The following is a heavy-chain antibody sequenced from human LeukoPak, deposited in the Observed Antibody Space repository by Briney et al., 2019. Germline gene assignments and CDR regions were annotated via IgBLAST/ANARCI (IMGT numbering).Heavy chain of an antibody. Sequence: GGSLRLSCTASGFTFSDYAMNWIRQAPGKGLEWVSTISHSAHGIFYTDSVKGRFTISRDNSNNTVYLQMNSLRAEDTAVYYCARDTSSGWYEKTFDSWGQGTLVTVSS. J-gene: IGHJ4*02. V-gene: IGHV3-23*01. D-gene: IGHD6-19*01. CDR3: ARDTSSGWYEKTFDS. CDR1: GFTFSDYA. CDR2: ISHSAHGI.